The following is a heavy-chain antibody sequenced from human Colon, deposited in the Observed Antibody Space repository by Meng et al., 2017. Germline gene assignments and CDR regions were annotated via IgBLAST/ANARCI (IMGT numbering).Heavy chain of an antibody. J-gene: IGHJ4*02. CDR3: AREGSDSWIDY. CDR2: SNTKTGNP. V-gene: IGHV7-4-1*02. CDR1: GYLFSYYA. D-gene: IGHD6-13*01. Sequence: QVQLVHSGSELKKPGASVKVTCKTSGYLFSYYAMNWVRQAPGRGLEWMGWSNTKTGNPTYAQAFTGRFVFSLDTSVSTAYLQINDLKADDTAVYYCAREGSDSWIDYWGQGTLVTVSS.